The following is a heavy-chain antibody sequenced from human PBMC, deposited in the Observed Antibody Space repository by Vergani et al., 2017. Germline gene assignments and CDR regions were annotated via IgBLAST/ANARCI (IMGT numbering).Heavy chain of an antibody. CDR3: ARVGTSSNRDYFDY. CDR1: GGSFTSYH. CDR2: IDHTGRP. V-gene: IGHV4-34*01. Sequence: QVQLQQWGGGLLKPSETLSLTCVVNGGSFTSYHWTWIRQSPGEGLEWVGDIDHTGRPDYNPALTGQLTMSVDKYRNQFSLTLNSVTATDTALYFCARVGTSSNRDYFDYWGQGTLVTVSS. J-gene: IGHJ4*02. D-gene: IGHD2-2*01.